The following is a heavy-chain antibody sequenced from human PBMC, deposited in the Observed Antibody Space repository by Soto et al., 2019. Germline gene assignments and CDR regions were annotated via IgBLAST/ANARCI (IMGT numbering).Heavy chain of an antibody. CDR2: IRSKAYGGTT. CDR3: TRVVANSSPTPGYWFDP. J-gene: IGHJ5*02. CDR1: GFTFGDYA. Sequence: GGSLRLSCTASGFTFGDYAMSWVRQAPGKGLEWVGFIRSKAYGGTTEYAASVRGRFTISRDDSKSIAYLQMNSLKTEDTAVYYCTRVVANSSPTPGYWFDPWGQGTLVTVSS. D-gene: IGHD6-13*01. V-gene: IGHV3-49*04.